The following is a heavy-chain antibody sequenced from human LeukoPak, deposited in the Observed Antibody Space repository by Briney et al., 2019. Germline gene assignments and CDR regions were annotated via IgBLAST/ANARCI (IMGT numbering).Heavy chain of an antibody. CDR3: AREGVQTTVGAFDI. V-gene: IGHV3-30*04. CDR1: EFTLKIYP. J-gene: IGHJ3*02. Sequence: GGSLRPSCAASEFTLKIYPMHWVRQAPGKGLEWLSVISHDGSDKNNADSVKGRFIISRDNSKNTIYLQLNSLRPEYTAMYYCAREGVQTTVGAFDIWGLGTMVIVSS. CDR2: ISHDGSDK. D-gene: IGHD4-17*01.